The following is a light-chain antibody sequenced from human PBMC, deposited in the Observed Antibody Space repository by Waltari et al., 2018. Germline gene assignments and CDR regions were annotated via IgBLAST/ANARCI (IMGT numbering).Light chain of an antibody. V-gene: IGLV2-14*03. Sequence: QSALTQPASVSGSPGQSITISCTGTSGNIGRNTYVSWYQQHPGKAPKLVIYDVTNRPAWGSNRFSGSKAGNTASLTISGLQTEDEADYYCSSYTNDNKVFGGGTKVTVL. CDR3: SSYTNDNKV. CDR1: SGNIGRNTY. CDR2: DVT. J-gene: IGLJ2*01.